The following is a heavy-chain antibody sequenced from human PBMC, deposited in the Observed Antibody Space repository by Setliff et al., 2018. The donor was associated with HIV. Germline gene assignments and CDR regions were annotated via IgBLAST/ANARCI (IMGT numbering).Heavy chain of an antibody. CDR1: GFNVGTNG. J-gene: IGHJ4*02. Sequence: GGSLRLSCAVSGFNVGTNGLSWVRQAPGKGLEWVSAISNSGGNTYYADSVKGRFTISRDNSKNTLYLQLNSLRPEDTAVYYCASARIPTGGTSTSFDYWGQGTLVTVSS. CDR2: ISNSGGNT. V-gene: IGHV3-23*01. D-gene: IGHD1-1*01. CDR3: ASARIPTGGTSTSFDY.